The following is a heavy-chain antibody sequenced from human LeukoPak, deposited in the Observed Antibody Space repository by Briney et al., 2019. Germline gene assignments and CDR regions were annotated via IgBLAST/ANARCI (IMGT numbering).Heavy chain of an antibody. CDR3: ARQPANTAAFDI. CDR2: VRDNGEN. J-gene: IGHJ3*02. V-gene: IGHV4-59*08. D-gene: IGHD5-18*01. Sequence: SETLSLTCTVSGGSINAYYWSWIRQPPGKGLEWIAYVRDNGENNYNPSLKGRVAISVDTANNQISLRLNFVTAADTAIYYCARQPANTAAFDIWGLGTMVTVSS. CDR1: GGSINAYY.